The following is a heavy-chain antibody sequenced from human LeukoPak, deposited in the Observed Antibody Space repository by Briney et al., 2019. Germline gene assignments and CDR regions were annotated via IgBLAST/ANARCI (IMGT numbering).Heavy chain of an antibody. CDR3: AKQMAVDYFDY. Sequence: AGGSLRLSCAASGVTFSSYWMSWVRQAPGKGLEWVANIKQDGSEKYYVDSVKGRFTISRDNAKNSLYLQMNSLRAEDTAVYYCAKQMAVDYFDYWGQGTLVTVSS. CDR2: IKQDGSEK. V-gene: IGHV3-7*01. D-gene: IGHD5-24*01. CDR1: GVTFSSYW. J-gene: IGHJ4*02.